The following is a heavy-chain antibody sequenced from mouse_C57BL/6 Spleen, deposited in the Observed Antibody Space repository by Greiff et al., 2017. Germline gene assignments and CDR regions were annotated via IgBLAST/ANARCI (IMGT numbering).Heavy chain of an antibody. V-gene: IGHV3-6*01. CDR1: GYSITSGYY. CDR3: ARDRRDAMDY. J-gene: IGHJ4*01. CDR2: LRSDGSN. Sequence: EVQLQESGPGLVKPSQSLSLTCSVTGYSITSGYYWNWIRQFPGNKLEWMGYLRSDGSNNYNPSLKNRIANTRDTSKNQFFLKLNSVTTEDTATYYCARDRRDAMDYWGQGTSVTVSS.